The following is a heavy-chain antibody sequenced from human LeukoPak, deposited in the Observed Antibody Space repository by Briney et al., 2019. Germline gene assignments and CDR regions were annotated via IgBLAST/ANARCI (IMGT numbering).Heavy chain of an antibody. CDR3: ARVTGYMIEDYFDY. Sequence: SSETLSLTCAVSGGSISSGGYSWSWIRQPPGKGLEWIGYIYYSGSTYYNPSLKSRVTISVDTSKNQFSLKLSSVTAAHTAVYYCARVTGYMIEDYFDYWGQGTLVTVSS. V-gene: IGHV4-30-4*07. D-gene: IGHD3-22*01. J-gene: IGHJ4*02. CDR2: IYYSGST. CDR1: GGSISSGGYS.